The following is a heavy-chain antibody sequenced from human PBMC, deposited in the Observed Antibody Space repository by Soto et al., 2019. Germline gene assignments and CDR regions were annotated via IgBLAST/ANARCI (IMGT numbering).Heavy chain of an antibody. V-gene: IGHV4-61*08. D-gene: IGHD6-13*01. CDR1: GGSVSTGVHY. CDR3: ARGYYTSWYWFDR. CDR2: IYYSGST. Sequence: QVQLQESGPGLVKPSETLSLTCTVSVSGGSVSTGVHYWSWIRQPPGKGLEWIGYIYYSGSTNYNPSIKSRVPISVDTSKNQFSLKLTSVTAADTAVYYCARGYYTSWYWFDRWGRGTLVTVSS. J-gene: IGHJ2*01.